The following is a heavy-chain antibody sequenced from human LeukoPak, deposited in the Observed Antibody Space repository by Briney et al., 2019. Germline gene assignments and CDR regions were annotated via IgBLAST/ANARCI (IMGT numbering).Heavy chain of an antibody. Sequence: ASVKVSCKASGYTFTSYGISWVRQAPGQGLEWMGWINPNSGGTNYAQKFQGRVTMTRDTSISTAYMELSRLRSDDTAVYYCARDRRYYDSSGYYYNYYGMDVWGQGTTVTVSS. CDR3: ARDRRYYDSSGYYYNYYGMDV. CDR2: INPNSGGT. D-gene: IGHD3-22*01. CDR1: GYTFTSYG. V-gene: IGHV1-2*02. J-gene: IGHJ6*02.